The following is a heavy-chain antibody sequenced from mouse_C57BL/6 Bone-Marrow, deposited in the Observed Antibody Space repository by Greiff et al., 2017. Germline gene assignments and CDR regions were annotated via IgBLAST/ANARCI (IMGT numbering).Heavy chain of an antibody. CDR2: IDPEAGET. J-gene: IGHJ3*01. CDR1: GFNIKDYY. Sequence: EVKLQESGAELVKPGASVKLSCTASGFNIKDYYMHWVKQRTEQGLEWIGRIDPEAGETKYAPKFPGKATITADTSSNTAYLQLRSLTSEDTAVYYCGVPWFAYWGQGTLVTVSA. V-gene: IGHV14-2*01. CDR3: GVPWFAY.